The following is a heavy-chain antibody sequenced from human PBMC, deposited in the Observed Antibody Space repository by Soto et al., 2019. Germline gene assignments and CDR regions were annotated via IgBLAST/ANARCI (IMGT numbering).Heavy chain of an antibody. CDR1: GYTFTSYG. J-gene: IGHJ4*02. Sequence: GASVKVSCKASGYTFTSYGISWVRQAPGQGLEWMGWISAYNGNTNYAQKLQGRVTMTTDTSTSTAYMELRSLRSDDTAVYYCARVLKDIVVVPAADRFDYWGQGTLVTVSS. CDR3: ARVLKDIVVVPAADRFDY. V-gene: IGHV1-18*01. CDR2: ISAYNGNT. D-gene: IGHD2-2*01.